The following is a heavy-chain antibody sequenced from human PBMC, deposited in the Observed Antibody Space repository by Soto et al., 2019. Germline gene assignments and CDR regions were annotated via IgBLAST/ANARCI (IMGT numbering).Heavy chain of an antibody. V-gene: IGHV5-51*01. CDR3: TRAQTVTMQDSYDGLDV. J-gene: IGHJ6*02. CDR2: VYPGDSDT. D-gene: IGHD1-1*01. Sequence: PGESLKISCQGSGYRFNSYWIAWVRQTPGKGLEWMGIVYPGDSDTRYSPSFQGQVTISADTSTSSAYLQWSSLRASDTAIYFCTRAQTVTMQDSYDGLDVWGQGTTVTVSS. CDR1: GYRFNSYW.